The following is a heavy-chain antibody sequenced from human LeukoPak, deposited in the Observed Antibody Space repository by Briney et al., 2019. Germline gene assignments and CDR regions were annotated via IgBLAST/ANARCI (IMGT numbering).Heavy chain of an antibody. CDR2: ISSSSSYI. CDR1: GFTFSSYN. J-gene: IGHJ4*02. Sequence: GGSLRLSCAASGFTFSSYNMNWVRQAPGKGLEWVSSISSSSSYIYYADSVKGRFTISRDNARNSLYLQMNSLRAEDTAVYYCARDYSGTYPFDYWGQGTLVTVSS. D-gene: IGHD1-26*01. V-gene: IGHV3-21*01. CDR3: ARDYSGTYPFDY.